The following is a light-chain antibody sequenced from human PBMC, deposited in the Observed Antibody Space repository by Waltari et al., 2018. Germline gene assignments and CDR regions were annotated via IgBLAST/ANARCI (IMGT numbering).Light chain of an antibody. V-gene: IGKV3-20*01. Sequence: EIVLTQSPGTLSLSPGETATLSCRASQSVSGSYLAWNRQQPGQAPRVLIYGASRRATGIPDRFRGSGSGTDFTLTISRLEPEDFGVYYCQYYGASRGPITFGQGTRLEIK. J-gene: IGKJ5*01. CDR3: QYYGASRGPIT. CDR2: GAS. CDR1: QSVSGSY.